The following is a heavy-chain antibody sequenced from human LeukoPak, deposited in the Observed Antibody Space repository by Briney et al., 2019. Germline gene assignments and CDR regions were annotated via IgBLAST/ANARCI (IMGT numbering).Heavy chain of an antibody. Sequence: ASVKVSCKASGYTFTSYYMHWVRQAPGQGLEWMGIINPSGGSTSYAQKFQGRVTMTRDTSISTAYMELSRLRSDDTAVYYCARSLITMDKKRYFDYWGQGTLVTVSS. J-gene: IGHJ4*02. V-gene: IGHV1-46*01. CDR1: GYTFTSYY. D-gene: IGHD3-10*01. CDR3: ARSLITMDKKRYFDY. CDR2: INPSGGST.